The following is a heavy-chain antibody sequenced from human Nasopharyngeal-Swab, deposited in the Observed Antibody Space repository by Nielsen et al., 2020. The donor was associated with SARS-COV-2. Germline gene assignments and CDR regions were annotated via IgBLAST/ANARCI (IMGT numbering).Heavy chain of an antibody. CDR2: IYHSGST. V-gene: IGHV4-38-2*02. Sequence: SETLSLTCTVSGYSISRGYYWGWIRQPPGKGLEWIGSIYHSGSTYYNPSLKSRVTISVDTSKNQFSLKLSSVTAADTAVYYCASVNGYDFWSGYYHPFDYWGQGTLVTVSS. D-gene: IGHD3-3*01. CDR3: ASVNGYDFWSGYYHPFDY. CDR1: GYSISRGYY. J-gene: IGHJ4*02.